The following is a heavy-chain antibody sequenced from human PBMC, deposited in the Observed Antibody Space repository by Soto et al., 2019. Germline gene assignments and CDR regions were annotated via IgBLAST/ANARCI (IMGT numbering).Heavy chain of an antibody. J-gene: IGHJ3*01. Sequence: PGGPRRRPWPPSGFPFYSFCRNWVRRAQVKGLEWVSTVSPGGDVSHYTDSVKGRFTISRDNSRRTLHLQMDSLRAEDAAVYFCVRRAITATTNWGAFDVWGQGTVVTVS. CDR2: VSPGGDVS. CDR3: VRRAITATTNWGAFDV. V-gene: IGHV3-23*01. CDR1: GFPFYSFC. D-gene: IGHD1-20*01.